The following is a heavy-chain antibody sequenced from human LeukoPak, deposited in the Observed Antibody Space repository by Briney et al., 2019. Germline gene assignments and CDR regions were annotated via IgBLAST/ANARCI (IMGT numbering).Heavy chain of an antibody. V-gene: IGHV3-21*01. Sequence: AGGSLRLPCSASGFTFSSYSMNWVRQAPGEGLEWVSSISSSSSYIYYADSVKGRFTISRDNAKNSLYLQMNSLRAEDTAVYYCARDSPYPPYYMDVWGKGTTVTVSS. D-gene: IGHD2-2*01. CDR3: ARDSPYPPYYMDV. J-gene: IGHJ6*03. CDR2: ISSSSSYI. CDR1: GFTFSSYS.